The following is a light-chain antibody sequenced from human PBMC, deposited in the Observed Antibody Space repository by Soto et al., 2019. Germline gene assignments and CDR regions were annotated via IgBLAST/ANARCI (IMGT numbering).Light chain of an antibody. CDR2: DTS. CDR3: LLSSSGARLYV. Sequence: AMVSQERSLTVSPGSTFTLTCGSSTGAVTSGHYPYWFQQKPGQAPRTLIYDTSNKHSWTPARFSGSLLGGKAALTLSGAQPEDEAEYYCLLSSSGARLYVFGTGTKVTVL. V-gene: IGLV7-46*01. CDR1: TGAVTSGHY. J-gene: IGLJ1*01.